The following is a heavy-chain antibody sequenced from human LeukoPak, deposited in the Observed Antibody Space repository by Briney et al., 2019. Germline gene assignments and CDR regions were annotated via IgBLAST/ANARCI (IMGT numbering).Heavy chain of an antibody. D-gene: IGHD3-10*01. Sequence: ASVKVSCKASGYTFTSYGISWVRQAPGQGLEWMGWISDYNGDTNYAQKLQGRVTMTTDTSTSTAYMELRSLRSDDTAVYYCARDLITMARGVITEYNWFDPWGQGTLVTVSS. J-gene: IGHJ5*02. CDR1: GYTFTSYG. V-gene: IGHV1-18*04. CDR2: ISDYNGDT. CDR3: ARDLITMARGVITEYNWFDP.